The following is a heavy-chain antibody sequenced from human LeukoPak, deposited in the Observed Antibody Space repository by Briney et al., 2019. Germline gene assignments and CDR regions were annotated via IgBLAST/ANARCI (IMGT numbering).Heavy chain of an antibody. J-gene: IGHJ5*02. Sequence: ASVKVSCKASGYTFTSYDINWVRQATGQGLEWMGWMNPNSGNTGYAHNFQGRVTMTRNTSISTVYPELSSLKYNDTSVYYCARDWGIADRQGGFDPWGQGTLVTVSS. CDR1: GYTFTSYD. D-gene: IGHD6-6*01. CDR2: MNPNSGNT. CDR3: ARDWGIADRQGGFDP. V-gene: IGHV1-8*01.